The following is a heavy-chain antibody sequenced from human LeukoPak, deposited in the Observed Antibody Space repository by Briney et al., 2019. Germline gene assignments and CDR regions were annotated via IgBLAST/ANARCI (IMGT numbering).Heavy chain of an antibody. J-gene: IGHJ6*03. CDR3: ASFSQYYYYMDV. Sequence: SETLSLTCTVSGGSISSYYWSWIRQPAGKGLEWIGRIYTSGSTNYNPSLKSRVTISVDTSKNQFSLKLSSVAAADTAVYYCASFSQYYYYMDVWGKGTTVTISS. CDR2: IYTSGST. D-gene: IGHD3-3*02. CDR1: GGSISSYY. V-gene: IGHV4-4*07.